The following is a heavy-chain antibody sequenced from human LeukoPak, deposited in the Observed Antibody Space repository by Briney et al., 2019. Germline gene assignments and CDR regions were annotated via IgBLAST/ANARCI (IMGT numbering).Heavy chain of an antibody. CDR1: GXSISSYY. J-gene: IGHJ4*02. Sequence: PSETLSLTCTVSGXSISSYYRNWIRQPPGKGLEWIGYIYYSGSTYYNPSLKSRVTISVDTSKNQFSLKLSSVTAADTAVYYCARDTGYGDSAHFDYWGQGTLVTVSS. CDR3: ARDTGYGDSAHFDY. CDR2: IYYSGST. V-gene: IGHV4-30-4*08. D-gene: IGHD4-17*01.